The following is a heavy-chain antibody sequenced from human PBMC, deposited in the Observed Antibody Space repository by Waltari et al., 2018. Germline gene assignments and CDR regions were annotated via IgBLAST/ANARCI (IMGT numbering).Heavy chain of an antibody. J-gene: IGHJ4*02. CDR3: AREIYGGNSRPYDH. CDR2: VYYNGNT. Sequence: QVQLQESGPGLLKPSETLSLTCTVSGGSVSSYFWGWIRQPPGKGLEWTCHVYYNGNTDYNPSLKSRVTILVDTSKNQVSLKLTSVTAADTALYFCAREIYGGNSRPYDHWGQGTLVTVAS. CDR1: GGSVSSYF. D-gene: IGHD2-21*02. V-gene: IGHV4-59*02.